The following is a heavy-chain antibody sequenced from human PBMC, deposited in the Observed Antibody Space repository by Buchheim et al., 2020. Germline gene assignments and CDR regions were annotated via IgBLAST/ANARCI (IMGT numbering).Heavy chain of an antibody. J-gene: IGHJ6*02. V-gene: IGHV3-48*02. CDR2: ISYSSSSI. CDR3: ARGRIITPDFGMDV. D-gene: IGHD3-16*01. CDR1: GFAFSTYS. Sequence: EVQLVESGGGLVQPGGSLRLSCAASGFAFSTYSMNWVRQAPGKGLEWVSYISYSSSSIYYADSVKGRFTISSDSAKTPLYLQMNSLRDEDTAVYYCARGRIITPDFGMDVWGQGTT.